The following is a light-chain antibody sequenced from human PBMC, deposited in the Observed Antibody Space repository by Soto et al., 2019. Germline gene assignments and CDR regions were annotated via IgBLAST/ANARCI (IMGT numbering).Light chain of an antibody. J-gene: IGLJ1*01. V-gene: IGLV2-14*03. CDR3: SSYTSSSTLVYV. CDR2: DVS. Sequence: QSALTQPASVSGSPGQSITISCTGTSSDVGGYNYVSWYQHHPGKAPTLMIYDVSNRPSGVANRFSGSKSGNTASLTISGLQAEDEADYSCSSYTSSSTLVYVFGTGTKLTVL. CDR1: SSDVGGYNY.